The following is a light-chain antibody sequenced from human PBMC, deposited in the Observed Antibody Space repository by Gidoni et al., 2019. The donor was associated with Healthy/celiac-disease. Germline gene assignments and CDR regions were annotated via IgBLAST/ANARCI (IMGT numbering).Light chain of an antibody. CDR1: QSISSY. J-gene: IGKJ3*01. CDR3: QQSYSTQFT. CDR2: AAS. Sequence: DIQMTPSPSSLSASVRDRVTITCRASQSISSYLNWYQQKPGKAPKLLIYAASSLQSGVPSRFSGSGSGTDFTLTISRLQPEDFATYYCQQSYSTQFTFGHATKVDIK. V-gene: IGKV1-39*01.